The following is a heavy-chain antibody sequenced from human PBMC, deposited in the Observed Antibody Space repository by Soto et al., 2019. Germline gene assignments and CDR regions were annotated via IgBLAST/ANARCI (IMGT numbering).Heavy chain of an antibody. CDR2: INHSGST. CDR1: GGSFSGYY. V-gene: IGHV4-34*01. J-gene: IGHJ6*02. CDR3: ARVRSSSWFYYYGMVE. Sequence: SETLSLTCAVYGGSFSGYYWSWIRQPPGKGLEWIGEINHSGSTNYNPSLKSRVTRSADTSKNQFSLKLSSVTAADTAVYYCARVRSSSWFYYYGMVEGGQGTTVTVSS. D-gene: IGHD6-13*01.